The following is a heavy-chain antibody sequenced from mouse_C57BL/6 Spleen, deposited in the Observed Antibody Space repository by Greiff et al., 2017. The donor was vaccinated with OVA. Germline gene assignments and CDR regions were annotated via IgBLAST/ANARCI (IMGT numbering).Heavy chain of an antibody. CDR2: IRSKSNNYAT. J-gene: IGHJ1*03. CDR1: GFSFNTYA. Sequence: EVQLVESGGGLVQPKGSLKLSCAASGFSFNTYAMNWVRQAPGKGLEWVARIRSKSNNYATYYADSVKDRFTISRDDSESMLYLQMNNLKTEDTAMYYCVRHEVTTTGDWYFDVWGTGTTVTVSS. D-gene: IGHD2-2*01. CDR3: VRHEVTTTGDWYFDV. V-gene: IGHV10-1*01.